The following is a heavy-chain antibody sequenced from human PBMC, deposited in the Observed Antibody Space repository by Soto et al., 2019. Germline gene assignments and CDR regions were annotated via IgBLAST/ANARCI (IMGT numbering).Heavy chain of an antibody. Sequence: QVQLVESGGGVVQPGRSLRLSCAASGFTFSSYGMHWVRQAPGKGLEWVAVISYDGSNKYYADSVKGRFTISRDNSKNTLYLQMNSLRAEDTAVYYCAKISQSSGPFGGYYYYGMDVWGQGTTVTVSS. CDR3: AKISQSSGPFGGYYYYGMDV. D-gene: IGHD3-22*01. CDR1: GFTFSSYG. CDR2: ISYDGSNK. V-gene: IGHV3-30*18. J-gene: IGHJ6*02.